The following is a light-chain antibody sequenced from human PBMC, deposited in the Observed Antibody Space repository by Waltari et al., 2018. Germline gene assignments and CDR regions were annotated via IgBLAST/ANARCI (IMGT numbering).Light chain of an antibody. CDR2: GAS. V-gene: IGKV3-20*01. Sequence: EVVLTQTQGTMSLSPGERATLSCRASQSVSSYLAWYQQKPGQAPRFLIYGASTRATGIPDRFSGRGSGTDFTLTISRLEPEDFAVYYCQQYGSSPGTFGQGTKLEI. CDR1: QSVSSY. J-gene: IGKJ2*01. CDR3: QQYGSSPGT.